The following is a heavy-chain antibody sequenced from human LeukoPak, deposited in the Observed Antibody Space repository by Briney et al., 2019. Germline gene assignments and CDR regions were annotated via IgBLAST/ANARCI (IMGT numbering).Heavy chain of an antibody. CDR2: IYYSGRT. D-gene: IGHD2-15*01. CDR3: ARSVEGYCSGTSCYYYYYYMDV. Sequence: SETLSLTCTVSGGSISSSSYYWGWIRQPPGKGLEWIGHIYYSGRTNYNRSLKSRVTISVDTSKNQFSLKLSSVTAADTAVYYCARSVEGYCSGTSCYYYYYYMDVWGKGTTVTVSS. J-gene: IGHJ6*03. CDR1: GGSISSSSYY. V-gene: IGHV4-61*05.